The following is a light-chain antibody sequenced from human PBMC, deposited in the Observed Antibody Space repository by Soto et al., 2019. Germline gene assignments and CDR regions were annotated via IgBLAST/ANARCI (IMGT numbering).Light chain of an antibody. V-gene: IGKV1-39*01. CDR3: QQSYSTPRT. Sequence: IQMTQSTSSLAAYVGDRVTITCRASQSISNYLNWYQQKPGKAPKLLMYAASSLQSGVPSRFSGSGSGTDFTLTISSLQPEDFATYYCQQSYSTPRTFGQGTKVEIK. CDR2: AAS. CDR1: QSISNY. J-gene: IGKJ1*01.